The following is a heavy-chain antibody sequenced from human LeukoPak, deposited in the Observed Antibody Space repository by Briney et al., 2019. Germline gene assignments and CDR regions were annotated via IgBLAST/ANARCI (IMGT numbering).Heavy chain of an antibody. CDR2: ISGSGGST. V-gene: IGHV3-23*01. J-gene: IGHJ1*01. D-gene: IGHD3-3*01. CDR1: GLTFSSYA. Sequence: GGSLRLSCAASGLTFSSYAMSWVRQAPGKGLEWVSAISGSGGSTYYADSVKGRFTISRDNSRNTLYLQMNSLRAEDTAVYYCAKDHHDFPPADFQHWGQGTLVTVSS. CDR3: AKDHHDFPPADFQH.